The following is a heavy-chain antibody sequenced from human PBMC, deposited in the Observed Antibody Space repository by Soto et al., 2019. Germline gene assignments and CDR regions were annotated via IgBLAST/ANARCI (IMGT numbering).Heavy chain of an antibody. CDR2: ISGSGGST. J-gene: IGHJ6*02. V-gene: IGHV3-23*01. CDR3: AKDGYSRNYGMDV. D-gene: IGHD6-13*01. CDR1: GFTFSSYA. Sequence: PGGSLRLSCAASGFTFSSYAMSWVLQAPGKGLEWVSAISGSGGSTYYADSVKGRFTISRDNSKNTLYLQMNSLRAEDTAVYYCAKDGYSRNYGMDVWGQGTTVTVSS.